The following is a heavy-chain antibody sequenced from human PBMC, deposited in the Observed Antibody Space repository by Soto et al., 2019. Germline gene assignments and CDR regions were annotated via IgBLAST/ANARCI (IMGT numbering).Heavy chain of an antibody. D-gene: IGHD3-3*02. CDR3: VHGTLGSFGHVSFVS. J-gene: IGHJ4*02. Sequence: QITLKESGPPLVKPTQTLTLTCSLSGFSVSSTGARVGWIRQPPGKALEWLALIYWDDDKHYNPSLKTRITITKDTSKTQVVLRVTDMDPVDTATYYCVHGTLGSFGHVSFVSWGPGTLVTVSS. CDR1: GFSVSSTGAR. CDR2: IYWDDDK. V-gene: IGHV2-5*02.